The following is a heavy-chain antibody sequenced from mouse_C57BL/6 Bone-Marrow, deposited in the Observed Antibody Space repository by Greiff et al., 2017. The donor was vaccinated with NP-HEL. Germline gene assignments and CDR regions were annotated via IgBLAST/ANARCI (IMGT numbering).Heavy chain of an antibody. Sequence: VQLQQSGPVLVKPGASVKMSCKASGYTFTDYYMNWVKQSHGKSLEWIGVINPYNGGTSYNQKFKGKATLTVDKSSSTAYMELNSLTSEDSAVYYCAKFITTVVGGFAYWGQGTLVTVSA. CDR1: GYTFTDYY. D-gene: IGHD1-1*01. J-gene: IGHJ3*01. CDR3: AKFITTVVGGFAY. V-gene: IGHV1-19*01. CDR2: INPYNGGT.